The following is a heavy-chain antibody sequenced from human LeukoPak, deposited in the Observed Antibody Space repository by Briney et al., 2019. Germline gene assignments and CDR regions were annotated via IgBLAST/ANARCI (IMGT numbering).Heavy chain of an antibody. V-gene: IGHV3-23*01. CDR3: ARGGGFFFMALRGVRY. CDR1: GFTFSSYA. D-gene: IGHD3-10*01. J-gene: IGHJ4*02. Sequence: GGSLRLSCAASGFTFSSYAMSWVRQAPGKGLEWVSAISGSGGSTYYADSVKGRFTISRDNSKNTLYLQMNSLRAEDTAVYYWARGGGFFFMALRGVRYWGQGTLLTVSS. CDR2: ISGSGGST.